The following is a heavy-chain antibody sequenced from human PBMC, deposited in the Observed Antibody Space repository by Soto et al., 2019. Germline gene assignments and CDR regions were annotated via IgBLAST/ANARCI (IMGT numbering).Heavy chain of an antibody. CDR1: GGSISSGGYY. CDR3: ARGWSVTTFVDY. CDR2: IYYSGST. V-gene: IGHV4-31*03. J-gene: IGHJ4*02. D-gene: IGHD4-17*01. Sequence: QVQLQESCPGLVKPSQPLSLTCPVSGGSISSGGYYWSWIRQHPGKGLEWIGYIYYSGSTYYNPSLKSRVTISVDTSKNQFSLKLSSVTAADTAVYYCARGWSVTTFVDYWGQGTLVTVSS.